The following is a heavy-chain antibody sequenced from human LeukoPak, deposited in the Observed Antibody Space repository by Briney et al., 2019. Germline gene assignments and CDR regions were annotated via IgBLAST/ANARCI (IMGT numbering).Heavy chain of an antibody. CDR1: GFTFSSYA. J-gene: IGHJ3*01. CDR3: AKGGLIAVAGFY. CDR2: ISGSGGST. Sequence: GGSLRLSCAASGFTFSSYAMSWVRQAPGKGLEWVSAISGSGGSTYYADSVKGRFTISRDDSKNTLYLQMNSLRAEDTAVYYCAKGGLIAVAGFYWGQGTMVTVSS. D-gene: IGHD6-19*01. V-gene: IGHV3-23*01.